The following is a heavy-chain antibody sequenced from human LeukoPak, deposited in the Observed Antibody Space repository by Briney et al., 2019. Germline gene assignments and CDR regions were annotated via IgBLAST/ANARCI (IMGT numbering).Heavy chain of an antibody. CDR1: GFTFSSYE. D-gene: IGHD5-18*01. CDR3: AKDRGYRNEADFFDY. J-gene: IGHJ4*02. Sequence: PGGSLRLSCAASGFTFSSYEMNWVRQAPGKGLEWVSYISSSGSTIYYADSVKGRFTISRDNAKNSLYLQMNSLRAEDTAVYYCAKDRGYRNEADFFDYWGQGTLVTVSS. CDR2: ISSSGSTI. V-gene: IGHV3-48*03.